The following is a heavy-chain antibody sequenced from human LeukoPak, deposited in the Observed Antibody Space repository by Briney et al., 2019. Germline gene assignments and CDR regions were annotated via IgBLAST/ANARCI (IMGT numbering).Heavy chain of an antibody. Sequence: GASVKVSCKASGYTFTSYYMHWVRQASGQGLEWMGWINPNSGGTNYAQKFQGRVTMTSDTSITTAYMDLSRLTSDDTAVYYCAREISDYASAYWGQGTLVTVSS. CDR2: INPNSGGT. J-gene: IGHJ4*02. CDR3: AREISDYASAY. CDR1: GYTFTSYY. V-gene: IGHV1-2*02. D-gene: IGHD4-17*01.